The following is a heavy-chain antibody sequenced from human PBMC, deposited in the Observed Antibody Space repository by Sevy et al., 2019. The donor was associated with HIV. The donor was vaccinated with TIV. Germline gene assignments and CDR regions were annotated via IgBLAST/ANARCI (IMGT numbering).Heavy chain of an antibody. V-gene: IGHV3-49*04. Sequence: GESLKMSCTASGFTFGGYTMSWVRQAPGKGLEWVAFIKGKPYGGTKEYAASVKGRFTISRDDSKSIADLQMNSLNTEDTAGYYCTRVDGAADWGMDVWGQGTTVTVSS. CDR3: TRVDGAADWGMDV. D-gene: IGHD2-15*01. CDR1: GFTFGGYT. J-gene: IGHJ6*02. CDR2: IKGKPYGGTK.